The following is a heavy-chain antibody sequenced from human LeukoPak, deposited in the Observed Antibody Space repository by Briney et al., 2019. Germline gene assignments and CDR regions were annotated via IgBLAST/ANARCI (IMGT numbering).Heavy chain of an antibody. CDR2: IYYSGGT. CDR1: GGSISSYY. Sequence: SETLSLTCTVSGGSISSYYWSWIRQPPGKGLEWIGYIYYSGGTNYNPSLKSRVTISVDTSKTPFSLKLRSVTAADTAVYYCARDQGFWSGYLDYWGQGTLVTVSS. J-gene: IGHJ4*02. V-gene: IGHV4-59*01. CDR3: ARDQGFWSGYLDY. D-gene: IGHD3-3*01.